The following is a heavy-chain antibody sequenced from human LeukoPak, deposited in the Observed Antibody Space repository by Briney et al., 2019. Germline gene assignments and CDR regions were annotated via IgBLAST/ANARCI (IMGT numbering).Heavy chain of an antibody. CDR2: ISGSGGST. CDR1: GFTFSSYA. J-gene: IGHJ4*02. D-gene: IGHD6-13*01. Sequence: GGSLRLSCSASGFTFSSYAMHWVRQAPGKGLEWVSAISGSGGSTYYADSVKGRITISRDNSKNTLYLQMNSLRAENTAVYYCAKGWSDFDYWGQGTLVTVSS. V-gene: IGHV3-23*01. CDR3: AKGWSDFDY.